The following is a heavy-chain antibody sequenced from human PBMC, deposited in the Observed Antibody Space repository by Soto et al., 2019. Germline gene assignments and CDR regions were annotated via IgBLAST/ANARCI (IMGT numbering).Heavy chain of an antibody. CDR2: IDTDGSGT. Sequence: PGGSLRLSCAASGFTFSSDWMHWVRQAPGKGPVWVSRIDTDGSGTTYADSVKGRFTISRDNAKNTVYLQMNSLRAEDTAVYYCSRDRAGPQHYLDYWGQRTMVTVSS. CDR3: SRDRAGPQHYLDY. CDR1: GFTFSSDW. J-gene: IGHJ4*02. V-gene: IGHV3-74*01.